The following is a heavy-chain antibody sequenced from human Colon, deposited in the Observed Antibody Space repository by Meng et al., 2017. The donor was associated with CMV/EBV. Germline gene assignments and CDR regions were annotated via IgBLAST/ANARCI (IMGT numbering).Heavy chain of an antibody. CDR1: FTFTSYA. D-gene: IGHD6-19*01. Sequence: FTFTSYAMNWVCQAPGKGLEWVAAISYNSDTTYYADSVKGRFTISRENSKNTLFLQMNSLRDDDTAVYYCARGEYSSAWYGGFVHYWGQGTLVTVSS. J-gene: IGHJ4*02. V-gene: IGHV3-23*01. CDR3: ARGEYSSAWYGGFVHY. CDR2: ISYNSDTT.